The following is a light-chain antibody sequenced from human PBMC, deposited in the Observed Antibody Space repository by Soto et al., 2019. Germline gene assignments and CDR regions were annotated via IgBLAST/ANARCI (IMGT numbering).Light chain of an antibody. Sequence: EIVMTQTPLSLSATPGQPASISCKSSQSLLENDGKTYLYWYLQTPGQPPQLLYYEVSNRFSGVPDRFSGSGSGTDFTLKISRVEAEDVGVYYCMQSMQLPRTFGQGTKVEIK. V-gene: IGKV2D-29*01. J-gene: IGKJ1*01. CDR3: MQSMQLPRT. CDR1: QSLLENDGKTY. CDR2: EVS.